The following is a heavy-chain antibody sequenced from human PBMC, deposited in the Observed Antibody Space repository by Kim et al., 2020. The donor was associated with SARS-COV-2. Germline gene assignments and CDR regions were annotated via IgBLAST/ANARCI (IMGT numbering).Heavy chain of an antibody. V-gene: IGHV3-48*03. CDR2: ISSSGSTI. CDR3: ARGALRFLGRGYDY. CDR1: GFTFSSYE. Sequence: GGSLRLSCAASGFTFSSYEMNWVRQAPGKGLEWVSYISSSGSTIYYADSVKGRFTISRDNAKNSLYLQMNSLRAEDTAVYYCARGALRFLGRGYDYWGQGTLVTVSS. D-gene: IGHD3-3*01. J-gene: IGHJ4*02.